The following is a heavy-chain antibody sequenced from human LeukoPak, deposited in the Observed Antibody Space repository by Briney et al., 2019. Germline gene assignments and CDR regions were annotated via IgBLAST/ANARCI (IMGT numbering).Heavy chain of an antibody. CDR1: GGSISSSSYY. V-gene: IGHV4-61*05. CDR3: ARHYGDPSFDY. D-gene: IGHD4-17*01. Sequence: SETLSLTCSVSGGSISSSSYYWGWIRQPPGKGLEWIGYIYYSGSTNYNPSLKSRVTISVDTSKNQFSLKLSSVTAADTAVYYCARHYGDPSFDYWGQGTLVTVSS. CDR2: IYYSGST. J-gene: IGHJ4*02.